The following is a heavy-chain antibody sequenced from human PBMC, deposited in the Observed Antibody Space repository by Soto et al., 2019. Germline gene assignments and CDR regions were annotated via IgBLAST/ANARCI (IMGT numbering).Heavy chain of an antibody. J-gene: IGHJ5*02. CDR1: GFTVGSAW. CDR3: TSAPQRALNEDMARS. CDR2: IKSKVDGGPT. V-gene: IGHV3-15*07. Sequence: EVQLVESGGGLVKPGGSLRLGCEVSGFTVGSAWMNWVRQAPGKGLVWVGRIKSKVDGGPTDYAEPVKGRFTISIDDSKNTLNLQLESLKTEDTDVYYCTSAPQRALNEDMARSWGKGTVVTVSS.